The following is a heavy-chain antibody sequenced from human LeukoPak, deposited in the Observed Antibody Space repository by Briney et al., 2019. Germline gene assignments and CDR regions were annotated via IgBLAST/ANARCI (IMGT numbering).Heavy chain of an antibody. CDR1: GFTLSSYW. J-gene: IGHJ1*01. Sequence: GGSLRLSCVVSGFTLSSYWMHWVRQAPGKGLEWVSYISRSSSTIYYADSVKGRFTISRDNAKNSLYLQMNSLRDEDTAVYYCAKDSDYYHSSGYYYAYFQHWGQGTLVTVSS. CDR3: AKDSDYYHSSGYYYAYFQH. CDR2: ISRSSSTI. D-gene: IGHD3-22*01. V-gene: IGHV3-48*02.